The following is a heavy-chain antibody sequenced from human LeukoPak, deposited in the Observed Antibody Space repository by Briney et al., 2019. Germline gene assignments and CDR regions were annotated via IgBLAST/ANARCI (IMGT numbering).Heavy chain of an antibody. Sequence: GGSLRLSCAASGFTFSSYEMNWVRQAPGKGLEWVSYISSSSSTIYYADSVKGRLTISRDNAKNSLYLQMNSLRAEDTAVYYCARAADYYYYDSTGYYMDVWGKGTTVTVSS. D-gene: IGHD3-22*01. CDR2: ISSSSSTI. CDR3: ARAADYYYYDSTGYYMDV. J-gene: IGHJ6*03. CDR1: GFTFSSYE. V-gene: IGHV3-48*01.